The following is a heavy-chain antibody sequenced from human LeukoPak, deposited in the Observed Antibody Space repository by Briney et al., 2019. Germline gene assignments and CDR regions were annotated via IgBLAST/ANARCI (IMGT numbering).Heavy chain of an antibody. J-gene: IGHJ4*02. CDR2: ISGSGGST. D-gene: IGHD5-18*01. CDR3: ARDLRAYSYGLRLSVDY. CDR1: GFTFSSYA. Sequence: GGSLRLSCAASGFTFSSYAMSWVRQAPGKGLEWVSAISGSGGSTYYADSVKGRFTISRDNSKNTLYLQMNSLRAEDTAVYYCARDLRAYSYGLRLSVDYWGQGTLVTVSS. V-gene: IGHV3-23*01.